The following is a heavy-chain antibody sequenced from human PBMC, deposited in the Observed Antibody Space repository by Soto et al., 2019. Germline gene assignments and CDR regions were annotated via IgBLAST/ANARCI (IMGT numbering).Heavy chain of an antibody. V-gene: IGHV1-2*04. Sequence: ASVKVSCKASGYTFTGYYMHWVRQAPGQGLEWMGWINPNSGGTNYAQKFQGWVTMTRDTSISTAYMELSRLRSDDTAVYYCARGYYYDSSAYYSLPSYFDYWGQGTLVTVSS. CDR1: GYTFTGYY. CDR2: INPNSGGT. D-gene: IGHD3-22*01. J-gene: IGHJ4*02. CDR3: ARGYYYDSSAYYSLPSYFDY.